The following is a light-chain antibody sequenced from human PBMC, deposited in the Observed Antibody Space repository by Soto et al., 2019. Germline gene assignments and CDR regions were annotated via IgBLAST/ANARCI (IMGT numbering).Light chain of an antibody. V-gene: IGKV1-39*01. CDR2: VAS. Sequence: EIPMTQSPSSLSASVGDRVTITWRASQSISSYLKWYQQKPGKAPNLLIYVASSLQSGVPSRFSGSGSGTDFTHTNSSLQPEDSATYCCHYSSTTPRYTFCQGTNLAIK. CDR1: QSISSY. CDR3: HYSSTTPRYT. J-gene: IGKJ2*01.